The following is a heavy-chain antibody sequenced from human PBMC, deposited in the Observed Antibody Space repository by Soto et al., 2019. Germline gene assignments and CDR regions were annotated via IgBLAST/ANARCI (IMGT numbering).Heavy chain of an antibody. CDR2: INHSGST. CDR3: ARDRSARIVVVPAAMVGWFDP. J-gene: IGHJ5*02. V-gene: IGHV4-34*01. CDR1: GGSFSGYY. D-gene: IGHD2-2*01. Sequence: LSLTCAVYGGSFSGYYWSWIRQPPGKGLEWIGEINHSGSTNYNPSLKSRVTISVDTSKNQFSLKLSSVTAADTAVYYCARDRSARIVVVPAAMVGWFDPWGQGTLVTV.